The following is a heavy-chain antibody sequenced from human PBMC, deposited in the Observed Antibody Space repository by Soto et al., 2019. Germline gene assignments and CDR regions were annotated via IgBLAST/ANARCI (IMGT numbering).Heavy chain of an antibody. CDR2: ISAYNGNT. CDR3: AREGYFSGGSCKNYYYYYRDV. CDR1: GYTFTSYG. Sequence: ASVKVSCKASGYTFTSYGISWVRQAPGQGLEWMGWISAYNGNTNYAQKLQGRVTMTTDTSTSTAYMELRSLRSDDTAVYYCAREGYFSGGSCKNYYYYYRDVGGKGTTVTVSS. J-gene: IGHJ6*03. V-gene: IGHV1-18*01. D-gene: IGHD2-15*01.